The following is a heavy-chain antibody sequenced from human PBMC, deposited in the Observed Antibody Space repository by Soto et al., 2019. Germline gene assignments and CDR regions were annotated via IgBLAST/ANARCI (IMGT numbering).Heavy chain of an antibody. CDR1: GFTFISYA. V-gene: IGHV3-23*01. CDR2: ISGSGGST. CDR3: AKDTRRSGSYVY. D-gene: IGHD1-26*01. J-gene: IGHJ4*02. Sequence: PWGSLRLSCAASGFTFISYAIIFFRQAPGKGLEWVSAISGSGGSTYYADSVKGRFTISRDNSKNTLYLQMNSLRAEDTAVYYCAKDTRRSGSYVYWGQGTLVTVS.